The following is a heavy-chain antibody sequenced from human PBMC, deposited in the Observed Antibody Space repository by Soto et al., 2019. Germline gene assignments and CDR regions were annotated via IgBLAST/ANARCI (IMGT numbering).Heavy chain of an antibody. CDR1: GYFFTNYY. D-gene: IGHD2-15*01. CDR2: INPNSGGT. V-gene: IGHV1-2*02. J-gene: IGHJ1*01. Sequence: ASVKVSCKTSGYFFTNYYIHWVRQAPGQGLEWMGWINPNSGGTTYAQKFQDKVTLTRATSTRTVYMQLTRLTSNDTAVYYCARGDRIAVFRGNPGYWGQGTLVTV. CDR3: ARGDRIAVFRGNPGY.